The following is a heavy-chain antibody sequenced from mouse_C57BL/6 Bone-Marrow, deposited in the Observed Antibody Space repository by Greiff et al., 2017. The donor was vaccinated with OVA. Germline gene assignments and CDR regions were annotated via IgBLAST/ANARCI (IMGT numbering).Heavy chain of an antibody. J-gene: IGHJ1*03. D-gene: IGHD2-1*01. CDR2: ISSGSSTI. Sequence: EVKLVESGGGLVKPGGSLKLSCAASGFTFSDYGMHWVRQAPEKGLEWVAYISSGSSTIYYADTVKGRFTISRDNAKNTLFLQMNSLRSEDTAMYYSAKIYYGNYWYFDVWGTGTTVTVSS. CDR3: AKIYYGNYWYFDV. CDR1: GFTFSDYG. V-gene: IGHV5-17*01.